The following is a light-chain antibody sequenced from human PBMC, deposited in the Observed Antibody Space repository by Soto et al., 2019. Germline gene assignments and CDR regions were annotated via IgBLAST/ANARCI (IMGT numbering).Light chain of an antibody. CDR3: SSYTSSSTLDVV. V-gene: IGLV2-14*01. Sequence: QSALTQPASVSGSPGQSITISCTGTSSDVGGYKYDSWYQQHPGKAPKLMIYDVSNRPSGVSNRFSGSKSGNTASLTISGLQAEDEADYYCSSYTSSSTLDVVFGGGTKLTVL. CDR2: DVS. CDR1: SSDVGGYKY. J-gene: IGLJ2*01.